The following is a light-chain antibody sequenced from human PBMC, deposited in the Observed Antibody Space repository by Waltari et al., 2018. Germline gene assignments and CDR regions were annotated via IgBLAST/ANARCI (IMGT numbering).Light chain of an antibody. V-gene: IGLV2-23*02. CDR2: EVN. J-gene: IGLJ2*01. CDR3: CSYAGGSTFVV. Sequence: QSALTQPASLSGSPGQSITISCTGTSSDVGYYNLVSWYQQHPGKAPKLMIYEVNKLPSGVSNRFSASMSGNTASLTISVLQAEDEADYHCCSYAGGSTFVVFGGGTKLTVL. CDR1: SSDVGYYNL.